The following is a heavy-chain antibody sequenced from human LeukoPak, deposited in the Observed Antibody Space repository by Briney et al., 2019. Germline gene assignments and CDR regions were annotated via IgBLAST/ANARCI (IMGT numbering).Heavy chain of an antibody. Sequence: ASVKVSCKASGYTFTGYYMHWVRQAPGQGLEWMGWINPNSGGTNYAQKFQGRVTMTRDTSISTAYMELSRLRSDDTAVYYCARVPAGLVNAFDIWGQGTMVTVSS. J-gene: IGHJ3*02. V-gene: IGHV1-2*02. CDR3: ARVPAGLVNAFDI. CDR2: INPNSGGT. D-gene: IGHD2-2*01. CDR1: GYTFTGYY.